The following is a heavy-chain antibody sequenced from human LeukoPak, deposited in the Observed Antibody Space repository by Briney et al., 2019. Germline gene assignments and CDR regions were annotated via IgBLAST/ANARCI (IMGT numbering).Heavy chain of an antibody. CDR1: GGSISSKSYY. CDR2: IYTSGST. Sequence: SETLSLTCTVSGGSISSKSYYWSWIRQPAGKGLEWIGRIYTSGSTNYNPSLKSRVTMSVDTSKNQFSLKLSSVTAADTAVYYCARRSEHSKSSYYDYVWGSYRSNNNWFDPWGQGTLVTVSS. V-gene: IGHV4-61*02. D-gene: IGHD3-16*02. CDR3: ARRSEHSKSSYYDYVWGSYRSNNNWFDP. J-gene: IGHJ5*02.